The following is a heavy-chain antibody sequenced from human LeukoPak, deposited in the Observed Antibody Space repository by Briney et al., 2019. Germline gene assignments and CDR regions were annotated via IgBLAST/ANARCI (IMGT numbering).Heavy chain of an antibody. CDR3: ARAPSVAWYHFRV. Sequence: SETLSLTCTVSGGSITSGGNYWNWTRQRPGRGLEWIGYIFSSGHTYYNPSLKSRVFLSVDTSQNHFSLKLTSVTPAETAVYYCARAPSVAWYHFRVWGQGTLVTVSS. J-gene: IGHJ1*01. CDR2: IFSSGHT. CDR1: GGSITSGGNY. D-gene: IGHD1-14*01. V-gene: IGHV4-31*03.